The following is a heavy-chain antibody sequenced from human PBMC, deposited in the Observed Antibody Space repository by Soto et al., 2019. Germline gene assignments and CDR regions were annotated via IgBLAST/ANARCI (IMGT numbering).Heavy chain of an antibody. V-gene: IGHV3-66*01. D-gene: IGHD3-10*01. J-gene: IGHJ6*02. CDR3: ARVEGSGSYYNYYYYGMDV. Sequence: PGGSLRLSCAASGFTVSSNYMSWVRQAPGKGLEWVSVIYSGGSTYYADSVKGRFTISRDNSKNTLYLQMNSLRAEDTAVYYCARVEGSGSYYNYYYYGMDVWGQGTTVTV. CDR1: GFTVSSNY. CDR2: IYSGGST.